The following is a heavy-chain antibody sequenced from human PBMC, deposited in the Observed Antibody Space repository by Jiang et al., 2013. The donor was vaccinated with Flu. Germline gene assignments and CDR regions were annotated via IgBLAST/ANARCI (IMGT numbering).Heavy chain of an antibody. CDR2: IYYSGSY. D-gene: IGHD2-15*01. J-gene: IGHJ3*01. CDR3: ARWGDEAAAFDL. V-gene: IGHV4-31*03. Sequence: GSGLVKPSQTLSLTCTVSGDSIISTGYYWGWIRQHPVEGLEWIGHIYYSGSYYYNPSLKSRLTISADTSKNDFSLSLSSVTSADTAVYFCARWGDEAAAFDLWGPGTMVTVSS. CDR1: GDSIISTGYY.